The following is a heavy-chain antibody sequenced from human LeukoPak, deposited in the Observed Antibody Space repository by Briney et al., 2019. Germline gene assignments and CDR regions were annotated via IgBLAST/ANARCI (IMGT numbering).Heavy chain of an antibody. J-gene: IGHJ3*02. Sequence: PGGSLRLSCAASGFIFSSYNLNWVRQAPGKGLEWVSSISNSSSYIYYADSMKGRFTISRDNARNSLYLQMNSLRAEDTAMYFCARDSNPYCSGGSCTAFDIWGQGTMVTVSS. D-gene: IGHD2-15*01. CDR3: ARDSNPYCSGGSCTAFDI. CDR1: GFIFSSYN. V-gene: IGHV3-21*01. CDR2: ISNSSSYI.